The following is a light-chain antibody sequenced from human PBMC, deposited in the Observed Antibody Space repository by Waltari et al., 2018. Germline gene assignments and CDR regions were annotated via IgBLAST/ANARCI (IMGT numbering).Light chain of an antibody. J-gene: IGKJ1*01. V-gene: IGKV4-1*01. CDR3: HQFYTTPWT. Sequence: DIVLTQSPDSLAVSLGERAPIICKSSQCLLFRSTNKNYLTWYQQKPGQPPKLLISWSSTRESGVPDRFSGSGSGTDFTLTISSLQAEDVAVYYCHQFYTTPWTFGQGTKVEIK. CDR1: QCLLFRSTNKNY. CDR2: WSS.